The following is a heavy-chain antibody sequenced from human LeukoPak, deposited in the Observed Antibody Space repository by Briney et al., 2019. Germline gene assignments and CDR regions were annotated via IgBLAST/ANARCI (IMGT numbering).Heavy chain of an antibody. Sequence: ASVKVSCKASGYTFTSYYMHWVRQAPGKGLEWMGGFDPEDGETIYAQKFQGRVTMTEDTSTDTAYMELSSLRSEDTAVYYCATARGGLSPIDYWGQGTLVTVSS. V-gene: IGHV1-24*01. CDR1: GYTFTSYY. D-gene: IGHD2/OR15-2a*01. CDR2: FDPEDGET. CDR3: ATARGGLSPIDY. J-gene: IGHJ4*02.